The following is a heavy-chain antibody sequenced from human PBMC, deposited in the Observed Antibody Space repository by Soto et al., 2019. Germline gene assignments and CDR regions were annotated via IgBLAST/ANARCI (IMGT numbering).Heavy chain of an antibody. Sequence: QVQLVESGGGVVQPGRSLRLSCAASGFTFSSYGMHWVRQAPGKGLEWVAVIWYDGSNKYYADSVKGRFTISRDNSKNRLYLQMNSLRAEDTAVYYCARDRVLRYFDWLSSPYYFDYWGQGTLVTVSS. CDR3: ARDRVLRYFDWLSSPYYFDY. J-gene: IGHJ4*02. CDR2: IWYDGSNK. CDR1: GFTFSSYG. D-gene: IGHD3-9*01. V-gene: IGHV3-33*01.